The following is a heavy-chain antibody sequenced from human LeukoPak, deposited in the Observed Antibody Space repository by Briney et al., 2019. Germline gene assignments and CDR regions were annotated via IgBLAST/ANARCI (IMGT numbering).Heavy chain of an antibody. CDR2: ISSSGSTI. CDR3: ARGGTTFEH. CDR1: GFTFSSYE. D-gene: IGHD1-1*01. J-gene: IGHJ4*02. V-gene: IGHV3-48*03. Sequence: PGGSLRLSCGVSGFTFSSYEMNWVRQAPGKGLEWVSYISSSGSTIYYADSVKGRFTISRDNAKNSLHLQMNSLRAEDTAVYYCARGGTTFEHWGQGTLVTVSS.